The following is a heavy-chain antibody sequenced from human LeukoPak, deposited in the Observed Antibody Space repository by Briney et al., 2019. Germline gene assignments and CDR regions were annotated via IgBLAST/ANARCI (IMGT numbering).Heavy chain of an antibody. CDR2: ISAYNGNP. CDR1: GYTFTNFG. J-gene: IGHJ4*02. D-gene: IGHD3-22*01. CDR3: ARAGQGYYYDTSACYYDY. Sequence: GASVKVSCKASGYTFTNFGISWVRQAPGQGLEWMGWISAYNGNPTYAQKLQGRVTVTTDTSTTTAYMELRSLTSDDTAVYFCARAGQGYYYDTSACYYDYWGQGTLVTVSS. V-gene: IGHV1-18*01.